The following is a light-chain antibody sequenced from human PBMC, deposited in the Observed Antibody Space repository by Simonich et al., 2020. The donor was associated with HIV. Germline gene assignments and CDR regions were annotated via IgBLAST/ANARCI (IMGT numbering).Light chain of an antibody. CDR2: WTS. CDR1: QSVLYSSNNKNY. CDR3: QQYYSTPIT. J-gene: IGKJ5*01. Sequence: DIGMTQSPDSLAVSLGERATINCKSSQSVLYSSNNKNYLAWYQQKPRQPPRLLIYWTSTRESGVPDRFSGSGSGTDFTLTISSLQAEDVAVYYCQQYYSTPITFGQGTRLEIK. V-gene: IGKV4-1*01.